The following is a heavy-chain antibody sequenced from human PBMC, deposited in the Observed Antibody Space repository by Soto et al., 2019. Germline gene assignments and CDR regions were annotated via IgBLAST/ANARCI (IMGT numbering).Heavy chain of an antibody. CDR1: GGSISSGDYY. V-gene: IGHV4-30-4*01. Sequence: SETLSLTCTVSGGSISSGDYYWSWIRQPPGKGLEWIGYIYYSGSTYYNPSLKSRVTISVDTSKNQFSLKLSSVTAADTAVYYCARVGVTHYSFDYWGQGTLVTVSS. CDR3: ARVGVTHYSFDY. D-gene: IGHD3-3*01. J-gene: IGHJ4*02. CDR2: IYYSGST.